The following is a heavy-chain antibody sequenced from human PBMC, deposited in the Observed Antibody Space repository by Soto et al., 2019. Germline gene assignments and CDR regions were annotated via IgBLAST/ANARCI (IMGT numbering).Heavy chain of an antibody. J-gene: IGHJ6*02. CDR1: GFTFSSYG. V-gene: IGHV3-30*18. CDR3: WKGVYGYFLDYYHGLEG. Sequence: PGGSLRLSCAASGFTFSSYGMHWVRQAPGKGLEWVAVISYDGSNKYYADSVKGRFTISRDNSKNTLYLQMNSLRAEDTAVYYLWKGVYGYFLDYYHGLEGWGQGTTVTVSS. CDR2: ISYDGSNK. D-gene: IGHD4-17*01.